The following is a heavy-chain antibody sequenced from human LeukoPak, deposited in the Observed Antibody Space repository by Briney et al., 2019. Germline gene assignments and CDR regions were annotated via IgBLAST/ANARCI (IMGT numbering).Heavy chain of an antibody. J-gene: IGHJ4*02. D-gene: IGHD4-17*01. CDR3: AGDDYGDLDY. CDR2: INPNTGAT. V-gene: IGHV1-2*02. CDR1: GYTLTGYY. Sequence: GASVKVSCKASGYTLTGYYLHWVRQAPGQGLEWMGWINPNTGATHSAQKFQGRITMTRDTSISTAYMDLSRLRSDDTAVYYCAGDDYGDLDYWGQGTLVTVSS.